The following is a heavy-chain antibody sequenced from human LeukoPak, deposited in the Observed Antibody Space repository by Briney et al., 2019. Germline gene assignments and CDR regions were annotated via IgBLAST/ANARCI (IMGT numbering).Heavy chain of an antibody. CDR1: GGSFSGYY. CDR2: INPRGST. V-gene: IGHV4-34*01. J-gene: IGHJ3*02. D-gene: IGHD1-26*01. CDR3: EMFTAIVGDALDI. Sequence: SETLSLSCGVYGGSFSGYYWSWIRQPPGKGLEWIGEINPRGSTNYNPSLKSRVTLSADTSENQVSLKLSSVTAADTAVYYCEMFTAIVGDALDIWGQGTVVTVSS.